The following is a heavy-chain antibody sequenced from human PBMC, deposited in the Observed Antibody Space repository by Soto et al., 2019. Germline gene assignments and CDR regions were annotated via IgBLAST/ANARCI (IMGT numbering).Heavy chain of an antibody. J-gene: IGHJ4*02. Sequence: GASVKVSCKASGYTFTSLYMHWVRQAPGQGLEWMGIINPSGGSTLYAQKFQGRITMTRDTSTSTVYMELSSLTSEDTAVYYCARDVVMVPSAWYFFDYWGQGTLVTVSS. V-gene: IGHV1-46*01. CDR2: INPSGGST. CDR3: ARDVVMVPSAWYFFDY. D-gene: IGHD2-2*01. CDR1: GYTFTSLY.